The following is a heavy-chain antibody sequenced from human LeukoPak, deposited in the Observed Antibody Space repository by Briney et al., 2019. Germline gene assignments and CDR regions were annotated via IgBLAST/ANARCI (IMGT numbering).Heavy chain of an antibody. Sequence: ASVKVSCKASGYTFTSYGISWVRQAPGQGLEWMGWISAYNGNTNYAQKLQGRVTMTTDTSTSTAYMELRSLRSDDTAVYYCARDSLGYYDSSGYYPSNYYYYMDVWGKGTTVTVSS. CDR2: ISAYNGNT. J-gene: IGHJ6*03. CDR3: ARDSLGYYDSSGYYPSNYYYYMDV. D-gene: IGHD3-22*01. V-gene: IGHV1-18*01. CDR1: GYTFTSYG.